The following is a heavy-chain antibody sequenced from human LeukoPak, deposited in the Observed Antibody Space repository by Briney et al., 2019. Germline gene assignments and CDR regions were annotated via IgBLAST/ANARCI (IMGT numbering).Heavy chain of an antibody. CDR2: IYTSGST. Sequence: SETLSLTCTVSGGSISSYYWSWIRQPAGKGLEWIGRIYTSGSTNYNPSLKSRVTMSVDTSKNQFSLTLNSVTAADTAVYYCARVQSVAARPGRYDSFDIWGRGTMVTVSA. D-gene: IGHD6-6*01. V-gene: IGHV4-4*07. CDR3: ARVQSVAARPGRYDSFDI. J-gene: IGHJ3*02. CDR1: GGSISSYY.